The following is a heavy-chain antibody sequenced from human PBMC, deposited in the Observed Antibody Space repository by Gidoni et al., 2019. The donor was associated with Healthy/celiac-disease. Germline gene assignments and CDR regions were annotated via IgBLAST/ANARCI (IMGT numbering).Heavy chain of an antibody. Sequence: QVQLVESGGGVVQPGRSLRLSCAASGFTFSSYGMHWVRQAPGKGLEWVAVISYDGSNKYYADSVKGRFTISRDNSKNTLYLQMNSLRAEDTAVYYCASKYSGYDFGYWGQGTLVTVSS. D-gene: IGHD5-12*01. CDR1: GFTFSSYG. CDR2: ISYDGSNK. J-gene: IGHJ4*02. V-gene: IGHV3-30*03. CDR3: ASKYSGYDFGY.